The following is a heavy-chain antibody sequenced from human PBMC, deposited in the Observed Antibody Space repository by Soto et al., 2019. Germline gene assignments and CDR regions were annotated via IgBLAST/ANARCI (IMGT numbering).Heavy chain of an antibody. D-gene: IGHD4-17*01. V-gene: IGHV3-30*18. CDR3: AKDLRPVTTLYGMDV. J-gene: IGHJ6*02. CDR1: GFTFSSYG. Sequence: GGSLRLSCAASGFTFSSYGMHWVRQAPGKGLEWVAVISYDGSNRYYADSVKGRFTISRDNSKNTLYLQMNSLRAEDTAVYYCAKDLRPVTTLYGMDVWGQGTTVTVSS. CDR2: ISYDGSNR.